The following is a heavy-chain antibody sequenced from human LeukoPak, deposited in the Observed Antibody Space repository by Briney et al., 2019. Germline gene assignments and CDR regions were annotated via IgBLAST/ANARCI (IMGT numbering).Heavy chain of an antibody. CDR2: VHLYGRT. Sequence: PSGTLSLTCGVSGGSVINTNWWTWVRQPPGKGLEWIGEVHLYGRTNYNPSLESRLTMSVDVSENPVSLKLTSVTAADTAVYYCAREGGFYRPLDYSGQGTLVTVSS. CDR3: AREGGFYRPLDY. D-gene: IGHD3-3*01. CDR1: GGSVINTNW. J-gene: IGHJ4*02. V-gene: IGHV4-4*02.